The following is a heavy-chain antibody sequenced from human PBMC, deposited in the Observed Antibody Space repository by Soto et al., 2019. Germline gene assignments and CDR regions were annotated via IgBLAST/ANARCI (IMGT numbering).Heavy chain of an antibody. D-gene: IGHD1-26*01. CDR3: ARKVGPTRCDYYGMDV. V-gene: IGHV4-39*02. CDR2: IYYSGST. CDR1: GGSISTSSYY. J-gene: IGHJ6*02. Sequence: QLQLQESGPGLVKPSETLSLTCTVSGGSISTSSYYWVWIRQPPGKGLEWIGRIYYSGSTYYNPPLHSRLTISVDTSTNHSPLKLSSVTAADTAVYYCARKVGPTRCDYYGMDVWGQGTTVTVSS.